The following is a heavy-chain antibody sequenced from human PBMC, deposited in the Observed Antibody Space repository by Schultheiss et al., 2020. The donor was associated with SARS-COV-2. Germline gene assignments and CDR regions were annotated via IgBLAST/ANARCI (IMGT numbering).Heavy chain of an antibody. CDR2: IYYSGST. CDR1: GGSISSSSYY. J-gene: IGHJ4*02. D-gene: IGHD3-10*01. Sequence: SETLSLTCTVSGGSISSSSYYWGWIRQPPGKGLEWIGSIYYSGSTYYNPSLKSRVTISVDTSKNQFSLKLSSVTAADTALYYCATGGSGRFPFDYWGQGTLVTVSS. CDR3: ATGGSGRFPFDY. V-gene: IGHV4-39*01.